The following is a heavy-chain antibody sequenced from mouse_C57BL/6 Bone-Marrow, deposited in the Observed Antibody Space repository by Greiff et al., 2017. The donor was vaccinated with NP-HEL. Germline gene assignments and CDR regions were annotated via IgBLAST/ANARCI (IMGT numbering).Heavy chain of an antibody. CDR3: ALITTVVAPAY. D-gene: IGHD1-1*01. V-gene: IGHV1-72*01. CDR1: GYTFTSYW. CDR2: IDPNSGGT. Sequence: QVQLQQPGAELVKPGASVKLSCKASGYTFTSYWMHWVKPRPGQGLEWIGRIDPNSGGTKYNEKFKSKATLTVDKPSSTAYMQLSSLTSEDSAVYYCALITTVVAPAYWGQGTLVTVSA. J-gene: IGHJ3*01.